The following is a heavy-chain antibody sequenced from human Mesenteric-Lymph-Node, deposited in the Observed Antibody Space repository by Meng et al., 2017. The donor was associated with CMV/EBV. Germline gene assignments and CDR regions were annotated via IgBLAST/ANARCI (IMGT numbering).Heavy chain of an antibody. J-gene: IGHJ6*02. D-gene: IGHD3-16*01. CDR2: INPNSGGT. Sequence: ASVKVSCKASGYTFTDYYIHWVRQAPGQGLEWMGRINPNSGGTSYAQKFQGRVTMTRDTSISTAYMELSRLRSDDTAVYYCASMYDYNNYYGMDVWGQGTTVTVSS. V-gene: IGHV1-2*06. CDR3: ASMYDYNNYYGMDV. CDR1: GYTFTDYY.